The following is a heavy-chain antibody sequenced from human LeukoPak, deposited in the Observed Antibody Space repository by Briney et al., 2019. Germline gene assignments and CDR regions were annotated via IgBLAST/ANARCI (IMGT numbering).Heavy chain of an antibody. CDR1: GFTFSSYS. V-gene: IGHV3-21*01. D-gene: IGHD1-26*01. J-gene: IGHJ6*03. CDR2: ISTSSSYR. CDR3: ARGRGSSYYYYYMDV. Sequence: GGSLRLSCAASGFTFSSYSMNWVRQAPGKGLEWVSSISTSSSYRYYADSEKGRFTISRDNAKNSLDLQMNSLRAEDTAVYYCARGRGSSYYYYYMDVWGKGTTVTVSS.